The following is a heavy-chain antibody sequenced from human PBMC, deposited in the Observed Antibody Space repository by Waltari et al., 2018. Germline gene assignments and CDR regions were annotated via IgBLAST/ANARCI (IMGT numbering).Heavy chain of an antibody. CDR2: RSYDGSNK. V-gene: IGHV3-30*18. CDR3: AKLRGPLDY. Sequence: QVQLVESGGGVVQPGRSLRLSCAASGFTFSSYGMHWVRQAPGKGLEGVAVRSYDGSNKYYADYVKGRFTISRDNSKNTLYLQMNSLRAEDTAVYYCAKLRGPLDYWGQGTLVTVSS. J-gene: IGHJ4*02. CDR1: GFTFSSYG.